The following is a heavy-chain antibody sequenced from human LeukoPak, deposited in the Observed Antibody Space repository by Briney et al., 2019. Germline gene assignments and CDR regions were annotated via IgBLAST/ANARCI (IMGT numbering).Heavy chain of an antibody. CDR3: AKDKSSSWYYFDY. J-gene: IGHJ4*02. CDR1: GFTFSIYA. V-gene: IGHV3-23*01. Sequence: GGSLRLSCAASGFTFSIYAMSWVRQAPGKGLEWVSAISGSGGSTYYADSVKGRFTISRDNSKNTLYLQMNSLRVEDTAVYYCAKDKSSSWYYFDYWGQGTLVTVSS. CDR2: ISGSGGST. D-gene: IGHD6-13*01.